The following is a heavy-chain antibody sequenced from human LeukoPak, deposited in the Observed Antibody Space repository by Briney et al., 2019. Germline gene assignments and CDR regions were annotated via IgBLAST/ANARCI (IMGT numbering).Heavy chain of an antibody. Sequence: AVIWYDGSNKYYADSVKGRFTISRDNFKNTLYLQMNSLRAEDTAVYYCAGARRGYSYGHLDYWGQGTLVTVSS. CDR3: AGARRGYSYGHLDY. J-gene: IGHJ4*02. CDR2: IWYDGSNK. V-gene: IGHV3-33*01. D-gene: IGHD5-18*01.